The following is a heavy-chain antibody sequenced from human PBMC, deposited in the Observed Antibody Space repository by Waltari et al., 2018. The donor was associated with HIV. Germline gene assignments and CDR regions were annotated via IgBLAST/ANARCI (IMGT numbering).Heavy chain of an antibody. CDR1: GLTSRSYR. Sequence: EVQLVESGGGLVQPGGSLRLSRAASGLTSRSYRMPWVRYPPGKGLVWVSRINSDVSITSHADSVKGRFTISRDNARNTLYLQMNSLGAEDTAMYYCAKGGTSGYTFGFGRWGQGTLVTVSS. CDR3: AKGGTSGYTFGFGR. CDR2: INSDVSIT. D-gene: IGHD5-18*01. J-gene: IGHJ1*01. V-gene: IGHV3-74*01.